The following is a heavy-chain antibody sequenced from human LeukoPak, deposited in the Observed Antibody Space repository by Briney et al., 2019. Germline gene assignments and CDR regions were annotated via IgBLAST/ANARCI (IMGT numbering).Heavy chain of an antibody. CDR2: IIPIFGTA. V-gene: IGHV1-69*13. J-gene: IGHJ5*02. CDR3: ARDCSSTSCYQDSNWFAP. D-gene: IGHD2-2*01. CDR1: GGTFSSYA. Sequence: ASVKVSCKASGGTFSSYAISWVRQAPGQGLEWMGGIIPIFGTANYAQKFQGRVTITADESTSTAHMELSSLRSEDTAVYYCARDCSSTSCYQDSNWFAPWGQGTLVTVSS.